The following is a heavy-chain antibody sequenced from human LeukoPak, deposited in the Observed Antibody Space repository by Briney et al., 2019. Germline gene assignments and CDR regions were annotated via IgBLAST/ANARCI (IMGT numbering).Heavy chain of an antibody. Sequence: APVKVSCKASGYTFTGYYMHWVRQAPGQGLEWMGWINPNSGGTNYAQKFQGRVTMTRDTSISTAYMELSRLRSDDTAVYYCAFIGRYCSSTSCSFDYWGQGTLVTVFS. V-gene: IGHV1-2*02. D-gene: IGHD2-2*01. CDR3: AFIGRYCSSTSCSFDY. CDR2: INPNSGGT. CDR1: GYTFTGYY. J-gene: IGHJ4*02.